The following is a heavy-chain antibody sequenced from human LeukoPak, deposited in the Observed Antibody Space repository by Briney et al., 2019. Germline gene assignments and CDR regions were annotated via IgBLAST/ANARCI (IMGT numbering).Heavy chain of an antibody. CDR3: AKDDAGSYVSYFDY. V-gene: IGHV3-23*01. J-gene: IGHJ4*02. D-gene: IGHD1-26*01. CDR2: ISGSGGYT. CDR1: GFTFSSYA. Sequence: GGSLRLSCAASGFTFSSYAMSWVRQAPGRGLEWVSAISGSGGYTYYADSVKGRFTISRDNFKNTLYLQMNSLRAEDTAVYYCAKDDAGSYVSYFDYWGQGTLVTVSS.